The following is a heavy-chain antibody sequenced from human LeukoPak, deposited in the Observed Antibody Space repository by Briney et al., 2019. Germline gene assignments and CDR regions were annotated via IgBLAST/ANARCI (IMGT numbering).Heavy chain of an antibody. V-gene: IGHV3-48*04. D-gene: IGHD2-15*01. CDR2: ISSSSSTI. Sequence: GGSLRLSCAASGFTFSSYSMNWVRQAPGKGLEWVSSISSSSSTIYYADSVKGRFTISRDNAKNSLYLQMNSLRAEDTAVYYCASAHCSGGSCYRSPGGYYVDYWGQGTLVTVSS. CDR1: GFTFSSYS. J-gene: IGHJ4*02. CDR3: ASAHCSGGSCYRSPGGYYVDY.